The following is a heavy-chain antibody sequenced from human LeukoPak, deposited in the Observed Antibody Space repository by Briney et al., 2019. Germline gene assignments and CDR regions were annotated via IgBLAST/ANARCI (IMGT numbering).Heavy chain of an antibody. CDR2: INHSGST. V-gene: IGHV4-34*01. J-gene: IGHJ5*02. CDR1: GGSFSGYY. Sequence: SETLSLTCAVYGGSFSGYYWSWIRQPPGKGLEWIGEINHSGSTNYNPSLKSRVTISVDTSKNQFSLKLSSVTAADTAVYYCARESNYDYVWGRYRRRGKWFDPWGQGTLVTVSS. CDR3: ARESNYDYVWGRYRRRGKWFDP. D-gene: IGHD3-16*02.